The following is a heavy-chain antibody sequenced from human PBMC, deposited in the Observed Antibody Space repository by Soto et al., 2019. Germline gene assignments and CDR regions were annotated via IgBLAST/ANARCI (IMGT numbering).Heavy chain of an antibody. Sequence: QVHLVQSGAEVKKPGSSVKISCRASGSTFSKRSITWVRQAPGQGFEWMGGITPAFGTTNFARKFQGRLTITADEPTTTAYLGLSSLTSEDTAVYHCATWAGLVTYRGFIGPLDLWGQGTLVTVSS. CDR2: ITPAFGTT. D-gene: IGHD2-21*01. J-gene: IGHJ4*02. V-gene: IGHV1-69*01. CDR3: ATWAGLVTYRGFIGPLDL. CDR1: GSTFSKRS.